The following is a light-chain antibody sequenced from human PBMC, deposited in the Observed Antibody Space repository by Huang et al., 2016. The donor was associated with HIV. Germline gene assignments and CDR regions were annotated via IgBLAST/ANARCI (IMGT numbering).Light chain of an antibody. CDR3: LQLNSYPGT. CDR1: QNISSY. Sequence: IQLTQSPSSLSASVGDRVTITRRASQNISSYLAWYQQKPGKAPKLLIYAASTLESGVPSRFNGSGAGTEFTITINNLQPEDFATYYCLQLNSYPGTFGPGTNVDV. J-gene: IGKJ3*01. V-gene: IGKV1-9*01. CDR2: AAS.